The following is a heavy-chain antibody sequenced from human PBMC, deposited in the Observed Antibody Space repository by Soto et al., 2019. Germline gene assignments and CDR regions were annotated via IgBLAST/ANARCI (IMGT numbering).Heavy chain of an antibody. D-gene: IGHD2-2*01. V-gene: IGHV1-69*02. J-gene: IGHJ4*02. Sequence: QGQLVHSGAEVKKPGSSVKVSCKASGGTFSSYTISWVRQAPGQGLEWMGRIIPILGIANYAQKFQGRVTSTADKPPSTAYMELSSLRSEDTAVYYCARPNPQRGSGCLFDYWGQGTLGTVSS. CDR3: ARPNPQRGSGCLFDY. CDR2: IIPILGIA. CDR1: GGTFSSYT.